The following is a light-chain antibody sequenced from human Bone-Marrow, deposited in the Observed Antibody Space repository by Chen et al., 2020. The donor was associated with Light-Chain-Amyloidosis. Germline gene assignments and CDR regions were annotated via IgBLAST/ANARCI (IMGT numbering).Light chain of an antibody. CDR1: DLPTKY. CDR2: RDT. Sequence: SYELTQPPSVSVSPGQTARITCSGDDLPTKYAYWYQQKPGQAPVLVIHRDTERPSGNSERFSGSSSGTTATLTISGVQAEEEAAYHCQSADSSGTYEVIFGGGTKLTVL. CDR3: QSADSSGTYEVI. V-gene: IGLV3-25*02. J-gene: IGLJ2*01.